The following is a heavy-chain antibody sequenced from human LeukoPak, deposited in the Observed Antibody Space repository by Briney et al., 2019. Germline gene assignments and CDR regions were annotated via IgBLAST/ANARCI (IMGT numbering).Heavy chain of an antibody. Sequence: PGGSLRLSCAASGFTFTSYWMSWVRQAPGKGLEWVAVISYDGSNKYYADSVKGRFTISRDNSKNTLYYCAREGYCTGGSCPDSFDYWGQGTLVTVSS. CDR1: GFTFTSYW. D-gene: IGHD2-15*01. CDR3: FDY. J-gene: IGHJ4*02. CDR2: ISYDGSNK. V-gene: IGHV3-30*03.